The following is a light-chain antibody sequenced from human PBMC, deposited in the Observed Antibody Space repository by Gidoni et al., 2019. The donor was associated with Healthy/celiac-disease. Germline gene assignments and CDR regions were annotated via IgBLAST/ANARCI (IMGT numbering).Light chain of an antibody. CDR2: ASA. Sequence: DIQITQSTSSLSASVGDRVTITCWASKVISNYLAWYQQKPEKVPNLLIYASATLQSGVPSRFSGSGSGTDFTLTISSLHPEYVATYYCQKYNSAPWTFGPGTKVEIK. CDR1: KVISNY. V-gene: IGKV1-27*01. CDR3: QKYNSAPWT. J-gene: IGKJ1*01.